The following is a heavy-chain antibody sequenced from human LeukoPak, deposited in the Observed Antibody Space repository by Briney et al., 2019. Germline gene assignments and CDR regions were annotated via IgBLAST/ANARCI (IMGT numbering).Heavy chain of an antibody. Sequence: PTASVKVSCKASGYTFTGYYMHWVRQAPGQGLEWMGWINPNSGGTNYAQKFQGRVTMTRDTSISTAYMELSRLRSDDTAVYYCARNQLPIRKDNPVYYWGQGTLVTVSS. V-gene: IGHV1-2*02. CDR2: INPNSGGT. CDR1: GYTFTGYY. CDR3: ARNQLPIRKDNPVYY. D-gene: IGHD2-2*01. J-gene: IGHJ4*02.